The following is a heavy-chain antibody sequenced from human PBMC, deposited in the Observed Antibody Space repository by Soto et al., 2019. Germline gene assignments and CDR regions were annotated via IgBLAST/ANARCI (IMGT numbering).Heavy chain of an antibody. Sequence: QVQLVESGGGVVQPGRSLRLSCAASGFTFSSYGMHWVRQAPGKGLEWVAVIWYDGSNKYYADSVKGRFTISRDNSKNTLYLQMNSLRAEDTAVYYCARDLYYDSSGLWFDPWGQGTLVTVSS. CDR1: GFTFSSYG. J-gene: IGHJ5*02. V-gene: IGHV3-33*01. CDR3: ARDLYYDSSGLWFDP. CDR2: IWYDGSNK. D-gene: IGHD3-22*01.